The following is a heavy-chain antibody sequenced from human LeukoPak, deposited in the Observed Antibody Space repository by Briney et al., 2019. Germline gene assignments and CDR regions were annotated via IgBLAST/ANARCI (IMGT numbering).Heavy chain of an antibody. CDR3: ARQMITFGGVIAPTSFDY. CDR2: MNYGGSS. Sequence: PSETLSLTCTVSGGSLSSSSTSYWGWIRQPPGKGLEWIGTMNYGGSSHYNPSLKSRVTISVDTSKKQFSLKLTSVTAADTAVYYCARQMITFGGVIAPTSFDYWGQGTLVTVSS. D-gene: IGHD3-16*02. J-gene: IGHJ4*02. CDR1: GGSLSSSSTSY. V-gene: IGHV4-39*01.